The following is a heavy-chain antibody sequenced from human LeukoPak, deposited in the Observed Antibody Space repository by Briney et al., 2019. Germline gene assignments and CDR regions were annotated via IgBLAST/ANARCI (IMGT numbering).Heavy chain of an antibody. Sequence: GGSLRLSCAASGXSVSSNYMSWVRQAPGKGLEWVSVIYSGGSTYYADSVKGRFTISRDNSKNTLYLQMNSLRAEDTAVYYCARGPYYDILTGYYYGLDYWGQGTLVTVSS. CDR3: ARGPYYDILTGYYYGLDY. V-gene: IGHV3-53*01. CDR1: GXSVSSNY. J-gene: IGHJ4*02. CDR2: IYSGGST. D-gene: IGHD3-9*01.